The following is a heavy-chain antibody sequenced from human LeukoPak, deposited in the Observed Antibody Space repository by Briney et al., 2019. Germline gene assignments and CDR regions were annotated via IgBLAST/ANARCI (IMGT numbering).Heavy chain of an antibody. CDR1: GDSISISSNYW. CDR2: IYHSGTT. V-gene: IGHV4-4*02. D-gene: IGHD3-10*01. J-gene: IGHJ5*02. Sequence: PSGTLSLTCAVSGDSISISSNYWWTWVRQPPGKGLEWIGEIYHSGTTNYNPSLKSRVTISVDTSKNQFSLKLSSVTAADTAVYYCARWATYGSGSPNWFDPWGQGTLVTVSS. CDR3: ARWATYGSGSPNWFDP.